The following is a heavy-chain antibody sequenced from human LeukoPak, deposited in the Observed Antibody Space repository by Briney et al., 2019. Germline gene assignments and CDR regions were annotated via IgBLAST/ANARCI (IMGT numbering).Heavy chain of an antibody. CDR2: IYYSGST. V-gene: IGHV4-39*07. J-gene: IGHJ4*02. D-gene: IGHD1-1*01. CDR1: GGSISSSSYY. Sequence: SETLSLTCTVSGGSISSSSYYWGWIRQPPGKGLEWIGSIYYSGSTYYNPSLKSRVTISVDTSKSQFSLKLSSVTAADTAVYYCARDQRGVNWYYFDYWGQGTLVTVSS. CDR3: ARDQRGVNWYYFDY.